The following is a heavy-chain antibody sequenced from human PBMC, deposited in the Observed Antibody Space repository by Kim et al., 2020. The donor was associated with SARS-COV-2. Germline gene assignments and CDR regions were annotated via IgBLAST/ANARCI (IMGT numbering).Heavy chain of an antibody. CDR2: ISYDGSNK. V-gene: IGHV3-30-3*02. J-gene: IGHJ4*02. CDR1: GFTFSSYA. Sequence: GGSLRLSCAASGFTFSSYAMHWVRQAPGKGLEWVAVISYDGSNKYYADSVKGRFTISRDNSKNTLYLQMNSLRAEDTAVYYCAKSLWFRELLYNYFDYWGQGTLVTVSS. CDR3: AKSLWFRELLYNYFDY. D-gene: IGHD3-10*01.